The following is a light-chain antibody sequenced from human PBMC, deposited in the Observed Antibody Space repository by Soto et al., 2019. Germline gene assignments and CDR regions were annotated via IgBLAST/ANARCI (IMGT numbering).Light chain of an antibody. CDR1: QSVSSY. V-gene: IGKV3-11*01. J-gene: IGKJ4*01. CDR3: QQRSNWPPTT. Sequence: EIVLTQSPATLSLSPGERATLSCGASQSVSSYLAWYQQKPGQAPRLLIYDASNRATGIPARFSGSGSGTDFTLTISSLEPEDFAVYYCQQRSNWPPTTFDGGTKVEIK. CDR2: DAS.